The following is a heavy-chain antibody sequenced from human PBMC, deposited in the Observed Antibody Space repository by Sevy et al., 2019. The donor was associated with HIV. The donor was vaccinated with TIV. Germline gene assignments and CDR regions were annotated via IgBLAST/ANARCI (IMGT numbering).Heavy chain of an antibody. D-gene: IGHD1-1*01. J-gene: IGHJ1*01. V-gene: IGHV3-30-3*01. CDR2: ISFDATNK. CDR3: ALERLSSDVAEYFQN. CDR1: GFTFNRYS. Sequence: GGSLRLSCAASGFTFNRYSMHWVRQAPGKGLEWVATISFDATNKHYPDSVKGRFTISRDNYQNSLFLQMDSLRPEDTAVYYCALERLSSDVAEYFQNWGQGTLVTVSS.